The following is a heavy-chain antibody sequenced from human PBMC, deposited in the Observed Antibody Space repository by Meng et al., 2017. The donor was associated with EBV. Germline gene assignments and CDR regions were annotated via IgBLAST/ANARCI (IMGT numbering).Heavy chain of an antibody. J-gene: IGHJ4*02. CDR2: SYCDHAK. Sequence: QIPSRVACPPLTKPTQTLTLPCTFAWVSLSTRGVGVGWLRQPPVTALEWLALSYCDHAKRYSPSLKSRLTITNDTSKNQVVLTMTNMDPVDAATYYSAHIIAARPFDYWGQGTLVTVSS. CDR3: AHIIAARPFDY. V-gene: IGHV2-5*02. CDR1: WVSLSTRGVG. D-gene: IGHD6-6*01.